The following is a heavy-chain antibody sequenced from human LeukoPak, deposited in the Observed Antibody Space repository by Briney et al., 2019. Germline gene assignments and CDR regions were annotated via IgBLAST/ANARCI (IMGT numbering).Heavy chain of an antibody. CDR1: GVSLSSYY. CDR2: INTSGST. J-gene: IGHJ3*02. D-gene: IGHD2-2*01. V-gene: IGHV4-4*07. CDR3: ARNLLPAAKGAFDI. Sequence: PSETLSLTCTVCGVSLSSYYWSWIRQPAGKGLEWIGRINTSGSTNYNPSLKSRVTMSVDTSKKQFSLKLSSVTAADTAVYYCARNLLPAAKGAFDIWGQGTLVTVSS.